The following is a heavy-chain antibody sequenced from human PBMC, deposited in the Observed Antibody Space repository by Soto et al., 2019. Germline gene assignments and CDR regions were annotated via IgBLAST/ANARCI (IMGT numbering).Heavy chain of an antibody. CDR1: GGSINSGGYY. Sequence: SETLSLTCTVSGGSINSGGYYWSWIRQHPGKGLEWIGYIYYSGSTYYNPSLESRVTISLDTSRTQFSLKLSSVTAADTAVYYCARAPLYNYDDDEYYYYYGMDVWGQGTTVTVSS. J-gene: IGHJ6*02. V-gene: IGHV4-31*03. D-gene: IGHD1-20*01. CDR2: IYYSGST. CDR3: ARAPLYNYDDDEYYYYYGMDV.